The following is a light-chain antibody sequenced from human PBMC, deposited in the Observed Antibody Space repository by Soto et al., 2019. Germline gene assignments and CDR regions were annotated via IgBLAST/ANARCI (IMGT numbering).Light chain of an antibody. J-gene: IGKJ4*01. V-gene: IGKV1-27*01. Sequence: DIQMTQSPSSLSASVGDRVTITCRASQDISNYLAWFQQKPGKVPKLLIYAASTLQSGVPSRFSGSGSGTDFTLTISSLQPEDVATYYSQKCNSAPLTFGGGTKVEIK. CDR3: QKCNSAPLT. CDR1: QDISNY. CDR2: AAS.